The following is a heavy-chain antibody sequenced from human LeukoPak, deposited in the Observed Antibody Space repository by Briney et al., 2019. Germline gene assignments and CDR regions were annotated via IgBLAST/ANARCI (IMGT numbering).Heavy chain of an antibody. Sequence: ASVKVSCKAVGYTFTNYVLHWVRQAPGQRLEWMGWINAGNGNTKYSQKFQGRVTITRDTSASTACMELSSLRSEDTAIYYCARDLGGQWLVFDYWGQGTLVTVYS. V-gene: IGHV1-3*01. CDR1: GYTFTNYV. J-gene: IGHJ4*02. CDR2: INAGNGNT. CDR3: ARDLGGQWLVFDY. D-gene: IGHD6-19*01.